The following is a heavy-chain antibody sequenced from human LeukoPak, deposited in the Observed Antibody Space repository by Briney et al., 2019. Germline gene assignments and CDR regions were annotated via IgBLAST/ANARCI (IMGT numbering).Heavy chain of an antibody. Sequence: GGSLRLSCAASGFTFSDYYMSWIRQAPGKGLEWVSYISSSGSTIYYADSVKGRFTISRDNSKNTLYLQMNSLRAEDTAVYYCARDFSPMVRGVPLYYYYGMDVWGQGTTVTVSS. CDR2: ISSSGSTI. J-gene: IGHJ6*02. D-gene: IGHD3-10*01. CDR3: ARDFSPMVRGVPLYYYYGMDV. V-gene: IGHV3-11*04. CDR1: GFTFSDYY.